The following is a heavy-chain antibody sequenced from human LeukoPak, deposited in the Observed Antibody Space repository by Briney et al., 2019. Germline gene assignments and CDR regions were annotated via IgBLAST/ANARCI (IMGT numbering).Heavy chain of an antibody. J-gene: IGHJ6*03. V-gene: IGHV1-2*02. Sequence: GASVKVSCKASGYIFTGYYIHWVRQAPGQGLEWMGWINPNSGDTKYAQKFQGRVTRTRDTSNNTVYMDLTRLIFDDTAMYYCARDGVFRFEVGDVYYYYMDVWGKGTTVIISS. CDR2: INPNSGDT. CDR3: ARDGVFRFEVGDVYYYYMDV. D-gene: IGHD2-21*02. CDR1: GYIFTGYY.